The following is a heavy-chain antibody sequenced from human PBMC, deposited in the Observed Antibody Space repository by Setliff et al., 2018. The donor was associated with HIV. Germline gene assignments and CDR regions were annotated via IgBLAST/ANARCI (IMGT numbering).Heavy chain of an antibody. Sequence: PGGSLRLSCATSGFTFNDAWMNWVRQAPGKGLEWVGRIKSKIDGGTIDYAAPLKGRFTISRDDPKHTLFLQLNSLKIEDTAVYYCATDPFAPDYDVSTGVPLYAWGQGTTVTVSS. CDR2: IKSKIDGGTI. D-gene: IGHD3-9*01. CDR1: GFTFNDAW. V-gene: IGHV3-15*01. CDR3: ATDPFAPDYDVSTGVPLYA. J-gene: IGHJ6*02.